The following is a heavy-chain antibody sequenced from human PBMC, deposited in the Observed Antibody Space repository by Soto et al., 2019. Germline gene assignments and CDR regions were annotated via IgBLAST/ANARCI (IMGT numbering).Heavy chain of an antibody. CDR1: GYIFADYA. D-gene: IGHD3-9*01. J-gene: IGHJ4*02. CDR2: IKADNGDT. CDR3: ATSDWAW. Sequence: HIVQSGPEEESPGASVKLSCTTSGYIFADYAIHWVRQAPGQGLEWVGWIKADNGDTRYSPKFQGRLIITRDISASTSYMELSDLRSTDTGVFYCATSDWAWWGRGTLITVS. V-gene: IGHV1-3*05.